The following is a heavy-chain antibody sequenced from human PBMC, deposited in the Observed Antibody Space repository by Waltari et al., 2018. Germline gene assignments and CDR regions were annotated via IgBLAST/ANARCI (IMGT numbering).Heavy chain of an antibody. J-gene: IGHJ4*02. CDR3: EKDANYALFEY. V-gene: IGHV3-30*18. D-gene: IGHD3-16*01. CDR1: GFTFSSYG. Sequence: QVQLVESGGGVVQPGRSLRLSCAASGFTFSSYGMHWVRQAPGKGREWVAIISYDGSNKDYADSVKGRFTISRDNSKNTLYLQMNSLRAEDTAVYYCEKDANYALFEYWGQGTLVTVSS. CDR2: ISYDGSNK.